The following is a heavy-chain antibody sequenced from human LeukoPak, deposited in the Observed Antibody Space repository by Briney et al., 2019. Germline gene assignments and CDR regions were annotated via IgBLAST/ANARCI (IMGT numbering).Heavy chain of an antibody. D-gene: IGHD3-3*01. CDR2: IKQDGSEK. CDR1: GFTFSSYW. CDR3: AREDDFWSGLFEY. Sequence: GGSLRLSCAASGFTFSSYWMSWVRQAPGKGLEWVANIKQDGSEKYYVDSVKGRFTISRDNAKNSLYLQMNSLRAEDTAVYYCAREDDFWSGLFEYWGQGTLVTVSS. V-gene: IGHV3-7*01. J-gene: IGHJ4*02.